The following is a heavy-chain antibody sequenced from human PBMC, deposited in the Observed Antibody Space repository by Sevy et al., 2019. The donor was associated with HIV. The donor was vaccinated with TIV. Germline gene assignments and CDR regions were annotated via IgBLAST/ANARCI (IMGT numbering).Heavy chain of an antibody. CDR3: AKGGSGWYYFDY. D-gene: IGHD6-19*01. Sequence: GGSLRLSCAASGFTFSSYAMSWVRQAPGKGLERVSAISGSGGSTYYVDSVKGRLTISRDNSKNTLYLQMNSLRDEDTAVYYCAKGGSGWYYFDYWGQGTLVTVSS. V-gene: IGHV3-23*01. CDR2: ISGSGGST. J-gene: IGHJ4*02. CDR1: GFTFSSYA.